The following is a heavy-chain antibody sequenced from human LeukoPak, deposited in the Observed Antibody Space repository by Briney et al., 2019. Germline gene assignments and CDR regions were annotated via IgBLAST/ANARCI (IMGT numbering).Heavy chain of an antibody. CDR2: IKQDGSEK. D-gene: IGHD6-13*01. V-gene: IGHV3-7*01. CDR3: AKNSSSWIDY. J-gene: IGHJ4*02. Sequence: PGRSLRLSCAASGFTFSNYGMHWVRQAPGKGLEWVANIKQDGSEKSYVDSVKGRFTIFRDNAKSSLFLQVNSLRAEDTAVYYCAKNSSSWIDYWGQGTLVTVSS. CDR1: GFTFSNYG.